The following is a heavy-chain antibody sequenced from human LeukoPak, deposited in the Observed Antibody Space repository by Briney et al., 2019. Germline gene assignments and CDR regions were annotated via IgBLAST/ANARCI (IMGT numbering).Heavy chain of an antibody. CDR3: ARVLYSGSYQFDY. J-gene: IGHJ4*02. D-gene: IGHD1-26*01. V-gene: IGHV3-21*01. CDR1: GFTFSSYS. Sequence: GGSLRLSCAASGFTFSSYSMNWVRQAPGKGLEWVSSISSSSSYIYYADSVKGRFTTSRDNAQNSLYLQMNSLRAEDTAVYYCARVLYSGSYQFDYWGQGTLVTVSS. CDR2: ISSSSSYI.